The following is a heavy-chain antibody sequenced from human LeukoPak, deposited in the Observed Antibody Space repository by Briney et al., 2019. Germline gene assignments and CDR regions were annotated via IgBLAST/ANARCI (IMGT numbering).Heavy chain of an antibody. Sequence: GGSLRLSCAASGFTFSSYSMNWARQAPGKGLEWVSYISSSGSTIYYADSVKGRFTISRDNAKNSLYLQMNSLRAEDTAVYYCATRYSSEFDYWGQGTLVTVSS. V-gene: IGHV3-48*04. D-gene: IGHD6-19*01. J-gene: IGHJ4*02. CDR2: ISSSGSTI. CDR1: GFTFSSYS. CDR3: ATRYSSEFDY.